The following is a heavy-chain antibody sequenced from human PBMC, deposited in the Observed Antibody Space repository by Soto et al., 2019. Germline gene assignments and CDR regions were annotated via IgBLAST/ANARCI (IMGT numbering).Heavy chain of an antibody. CDR1: GGTFSSYA. CDR3: ARAWGTVVTLYYYYGMDV. J-gene: IGHJ6*02. Sequence: SVRVSCKASGGTFSSYAISWVRQAPGQGLEWMGGIIPIFGTANYAKKFQGRVTITADEETSTAYMELSSLRYEDTAVYYCARAWGTVVTLYYYYGMDVWGQGTTVNVSS. CDR2: IIPIFGTA. V-gene: IGHV1-69*13. D-gene: IGHD2-15*01.